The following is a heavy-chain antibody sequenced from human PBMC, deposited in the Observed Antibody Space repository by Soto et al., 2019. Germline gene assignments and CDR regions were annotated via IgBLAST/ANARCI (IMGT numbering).Heavy chain of an antibody. D-gene: IGHD6-13*01. Sequence: SETLSLTCTVSGGSISSYYWSWIRQPPGKGLEWIGYIYYSGSTNYNPSLKSRVTISVDTSKNQFSLKLSSVTAADTAVYYCARDLLAAVNDYWGQGTLVTVSS. CDR3: ARDLLAAVNDY. V-gene: IGHV4-59*12. CDR1: GGSISSYY. J-gene: IGHJ4*02. CDR2: IYYSGST.